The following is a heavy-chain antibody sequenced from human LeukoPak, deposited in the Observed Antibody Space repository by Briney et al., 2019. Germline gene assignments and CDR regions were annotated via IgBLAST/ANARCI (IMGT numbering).Heavy chain of an antibody. D-gene: IGHD3-3*02. V-gene: IGHV3-23*01. CDR1: GFTFSSYA. J-gene: IGHJ4*02. Sequence: AGGSLRLSCAASGFTFSSYALSWVRQAPGKGLEWVSIISGSGGTTYYADSVKDQFTISRDNSKNTLYLQMNSLRADDTAVYYCATISSPHFFYCWGQGTLVTVSS. CDR2: ISGSGGTT. CDR3: ATISSPHFFYC.